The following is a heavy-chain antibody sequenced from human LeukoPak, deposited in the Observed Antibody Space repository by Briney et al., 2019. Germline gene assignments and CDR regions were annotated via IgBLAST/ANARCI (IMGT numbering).Heavy chain of an antibody. CDR1: GFSLTTGGVG. D-gene: IGHD3-10*01. CDR2: IYSNGDE. CDR3: ASLFSSGIYGFDF. J-gene: IGHJ5*01. V-gene: IGHV2-5*01. Sequence: SGPTLAKPTQTLTLTCTFSGFSLTTGGVGVGWIRQPPGKALEWLALIYSNGDERYSPSLRYRLTITKDTSKNQVVLTMTNLDPVDTATYYCASLFSSGIYGFDFWGQGTLVTVSS.